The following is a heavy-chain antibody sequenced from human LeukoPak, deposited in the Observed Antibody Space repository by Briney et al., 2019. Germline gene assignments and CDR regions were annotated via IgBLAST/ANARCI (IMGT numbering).Heavy chain of an antibody. D-gene: IGHD2/OR15-2a*01. Sequence: GRSLRLSCAASGFTFSSYGMHWVRQAPGKGLEWVAVIWYDGSNKYYADSVKGRFTISRDNSKNTLYLQMNSLRAEDTAVYYCARDIPFDAFDIWGQGTMVTVSS. CDR3: ARDIPFDAFDI. J-gene: IGHJ3*02. V-gene: IGHV3-33*01. CDR1: GFTFSSYG. CDR2: IWYDGSNK.